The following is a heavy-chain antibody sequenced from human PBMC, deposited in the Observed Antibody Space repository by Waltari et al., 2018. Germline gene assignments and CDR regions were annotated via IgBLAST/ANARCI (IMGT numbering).Heavy chain of an antibody. CDR3: ARRTWYYDSSGRHRDRGFFDY. CDR1: GGSISSSSYY. J-gene: IGHJ4*02. CDR2: IYYSGST. V-gene: IGHV4-39*01. Sequence: QLQLQESGPGLVKPSETLSLTCTVSGGSISSSSYYWGWIRQPPGKGLEWIGSIYYSGSTYDNPSRKSRVTISVDTSKNQFSLKLSSVTAADTAVYYCARRTWYYDSSGRHRDRGFFDYWGQGTLVTVSS. D-gene: IGHD3-22*01.